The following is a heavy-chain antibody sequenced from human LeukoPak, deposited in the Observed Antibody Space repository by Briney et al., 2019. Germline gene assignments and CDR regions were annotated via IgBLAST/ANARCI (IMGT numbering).Heavy chain of an antibody. CDR2: ISSSSSYI. Sequence: PGGSLRLSCAASGFTFSSYSMNWVRQAPGKVLEWVSSISSSSSYIYYADSVKGRFTISRDNAKNSLYLQMNSLRAEDTAVYYCARDHVLRFLDWTSNYFDYWGQGTLVTVSS. J-gene: IGHJ4*02. V-gene: IGHV3-21*01. CDR1: GFTFSSYS. D-gene: IGHD3-3*01. CDR3: ARDHVLRFLDWTSNYFDY.